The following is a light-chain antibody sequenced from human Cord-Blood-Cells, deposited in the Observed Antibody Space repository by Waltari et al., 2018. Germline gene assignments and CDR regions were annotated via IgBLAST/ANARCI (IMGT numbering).Light chain of an antibody. CDR3: CSYAGSSTYV. CDR2: EGS. Sequence: QSALTQPASVSGSPGQSITISCTGTSSDVGSHNLVSWYQQPPGKAPKLMIYEGSKRPSGVSNRFSGSESGNTASLTISGLQAEDEADYYCCSYAGSSTYVFGTGTKVTVL. J-gene: IGLJ1*01. CDR1: SSDVGSHNL. V-gene: IGLV2-23*01.